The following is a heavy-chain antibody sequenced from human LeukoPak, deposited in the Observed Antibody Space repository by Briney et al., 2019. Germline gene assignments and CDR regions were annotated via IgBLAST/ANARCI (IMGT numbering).Heavy chain of an antibody. CDR2: INHSGST. CDR3: ARDFGGDGEFDYYYYMDV. CDR1: GGSFSGYY. Sequence: SETLSLTCAVYGGSFSGYYWSWIRQPPGKGLEWIGEINHSGSTNYNPSLKSRATISVDTSKNQFSLKLSSVTAADTAVYYCARDFGGDGEFDYYYYMDVWGKGTTVTVSS. D-gene: IGHD3-10*01. V-gene: IGHV4-34*01. J-gene: IGHJ6*03.